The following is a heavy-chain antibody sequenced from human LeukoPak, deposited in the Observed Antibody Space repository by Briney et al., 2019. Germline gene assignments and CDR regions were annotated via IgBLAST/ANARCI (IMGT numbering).Heavy chain of an antibody. D-gene: IGHD3-10*01. CDR2: ISPSGLST. Sequence: GGSLRLSCAASGFTFSSYAMSWVRQAPGKGLEWVSTISPSGLSTYYADSMKGRFTISRDNSKSTLYLQMNSLRAEDTAVYYCARDRGSYPSLWFGEKGGAHYYYYYGMDVWGQGTTVTVSS. CDR1: GFTFSSYA. J-gene: IGHJ6*02. V-gene: IGHV3-23*01. CDR3: ARDRGSYPSLWFGEKGGAHYYYYYGMDV.